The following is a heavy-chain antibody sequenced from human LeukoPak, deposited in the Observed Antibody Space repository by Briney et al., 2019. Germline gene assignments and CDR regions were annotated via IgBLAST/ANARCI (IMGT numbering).Heavy chain of an antibody. CDR3: AKLRNEFWSGYYSPLDY. D-gene: IGHD3-3*01. J-gene: IGHJ4*02. V-gene: IGHV3-23*01. CDR2: ISGSGGST. CDR1: GFTFSSYA. Sequence: GGSLRLSCAASGFTFSSYAMSWVRQAPGKGLEWVSAISGSGGSTYYADSVKGRFTISRDNSKNTLYLQVNSLRAEDTAAYYCAKLRNEFWSGYYSPLDYWGQGTLVTVSS.